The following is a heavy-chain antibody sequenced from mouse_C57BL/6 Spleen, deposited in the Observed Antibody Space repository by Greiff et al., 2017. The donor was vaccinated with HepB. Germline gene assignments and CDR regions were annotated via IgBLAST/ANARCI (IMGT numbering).Heavy chain of an antibody. D-gene: IGHD2-4*01. Sequence: EVQLQESGGGLVQPKGSLKLSCAASGFSFNTYAMNWVRQAPGKGLEWVARIRSKSNNYATYYADSVKDRFTISRDDSESMLYLQMNNLKTEDTAMYYCVRHNYDYDFDYWGQGTTLTVSS. CDR1: GFSFNTYA. CDR3: VRHNYDYDFDY. CDR2: IRSKSNNYAT. J-gene: IGHJ2*01. V-gene: IGHV10-1*01.